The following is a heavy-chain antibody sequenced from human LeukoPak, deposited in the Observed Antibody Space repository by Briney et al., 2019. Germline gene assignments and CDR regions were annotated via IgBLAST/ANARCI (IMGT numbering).Heavy chain of an antibody. V-gene: IGHV3-53*01. J-gene: IGHJ4*02. CDR1: GFTVSSNY. D-gene: IGHD3-10*01. CDR3: ARDPDYYGSGSHPY. Sequence: PGGSLRLSCAASGFTVSSNYMSWVRQAPGKGLEWVSVIYSGGSTYYADSVKGRFTISRDNSKNTLYLQMNSLRVEDTAVDYCARDPDYYGSGSHPYWGQGTLVTVSS. CDR2: IYSGGST.